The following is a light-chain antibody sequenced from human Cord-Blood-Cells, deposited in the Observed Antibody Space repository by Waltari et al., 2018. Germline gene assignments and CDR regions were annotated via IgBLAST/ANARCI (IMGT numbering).Light chain of an antibody. V-gene: IGKV2-28*01. J-gene: IGKJ5*01. CDR1: QSLLPSNGYNY. CDR3: MQALQTPIT. CDR2: LGS. Sequence: DIVMHQSPLSLLVTPVETASTSPRPSQSLLPSNGYNYLDWYLQKPGQSPQLLIYLGSNRASGVPDRFSGSGSGTDFTLKISRVEAEDVGVYYCMQALQTPITFGQGTRLEIK.